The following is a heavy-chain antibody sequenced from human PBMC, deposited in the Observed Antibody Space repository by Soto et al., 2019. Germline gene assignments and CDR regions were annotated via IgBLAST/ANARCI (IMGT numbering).Heavy chain of an antibody. D-gene: IGHD3-22*01. J-gene: IGHJ3*02. CDR1: GFTFSSYW. Sequence: PGGSLRLSGAASGFTFSSYWMSWVRQAPGKGLEWVANIKQDGSEKYYVDSVKGRFTISRDNAKNSLYLQMNSLRAEDTAVYYCARVESITMIVEHPRAFDIWGQGTMVTVSS. CDR3: ARVESITMIVEHPRAFDI. CDR2: IKQDGSEK. V-gene: IGHV3-7*04.